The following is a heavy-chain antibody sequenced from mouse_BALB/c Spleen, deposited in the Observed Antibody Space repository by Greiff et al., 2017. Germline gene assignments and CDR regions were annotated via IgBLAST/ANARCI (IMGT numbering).Heavy chain of an antibody. Sequence: QVQLKQSGAELVKPGASVKLSCKASGYTFTSYYMYWVKQRPGQGLEWIGEINPSNGGTNFNEKFKSKATLTVDKSSSTAYMQLSSLTSEDSAVYYCTRPATADAMDYWGQGTSVTVSS. CDR3: TRPATADAMDY. V-gene: IGHV1S81*02. D-gene: IGHD1-2*01. CDR1: GYTFTSYY. CDR2: INPSNGGT. J-gene: IGHJ4*01.